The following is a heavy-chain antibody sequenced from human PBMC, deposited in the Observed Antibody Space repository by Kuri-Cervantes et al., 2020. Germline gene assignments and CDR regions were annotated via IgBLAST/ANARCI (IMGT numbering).Heavy chain of an antibody. Sequence: GGSLRLSCAASGFTFDDYAMHWVRQAPGKGLEWVSGISWNSGSIGYADSVKGRFTISRDNAKNSLYLQMNSLRAEDTAMYYCARVWSDYSVLGAFDIWGQGTMVTVSS. V-gene: IGHV3-9*01. J-gene: IGHJ3*02. CDR3: ARVWSDYSVLGAFDI. CDR1: GFTFDDYA. D-gene: IGHD3-3*01. CDR2: ISWNSGSI.